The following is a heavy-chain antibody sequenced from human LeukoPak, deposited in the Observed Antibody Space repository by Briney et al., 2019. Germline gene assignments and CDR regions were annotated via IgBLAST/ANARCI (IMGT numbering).Heavy chain of an antibody. CDR2: IYGGGIT. CDR3: ARDEGHDAFDI. V-gene: IGHV3-53*01. J-gene: IGHJ3*02. CDR1: GFTVSSNY. Sequence: GGSLRLSCAASGFTVSSNYMSWVRQAPGKGLEWVSVIYGGGITYYADSVKGRFTISRDNSKNTLYLQMNSLRAEDTAVYYCARDEGHDAFDIWGQGTMVTVSS.